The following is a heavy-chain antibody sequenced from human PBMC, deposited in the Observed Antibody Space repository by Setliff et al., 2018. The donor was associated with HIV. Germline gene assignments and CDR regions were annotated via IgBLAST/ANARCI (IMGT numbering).Heavy chain of an antibody. CDR2: IYTSGST. CDR1: GDPISSGSYY. Sequence: PSETLSLTCSVSGDPISSGSYYWSWMRQPAGKGLEWIGHIYTSGSTNYNPSLKSRVTISVDTSKNQFSLKLSSVTAADAAVYYCARVRGSSYFGTFDYWGQGALVTVSS. D-gene: IGHD1-26*01. J-gene: IGHJ4*02. CDR3: ARVRGSSYFGTFDY. V-gene: IGHV4-61*09.